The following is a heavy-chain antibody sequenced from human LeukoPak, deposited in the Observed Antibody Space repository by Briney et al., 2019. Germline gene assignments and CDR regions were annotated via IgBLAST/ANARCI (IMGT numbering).Heavy chain of an antibody. Sequence: GGSLRLSCAASGFTFNTYAMSWVRQAPGKGLEWVANIKQDGSEKYYVDSVKGRFTISRDNAKNSLYLQMNTLRPEDTAVYYCARERQNKDFWSGGDYWGQGTLVTVSS. D-gene: IGHD3-3*01. V-gene: IGHV3-7*01. CDR2: IKQDGSEK. J-gene: IGHJ4*02. CDR1: GFTFNTYA. CDR3: ARERQNKDFWSGGDY.